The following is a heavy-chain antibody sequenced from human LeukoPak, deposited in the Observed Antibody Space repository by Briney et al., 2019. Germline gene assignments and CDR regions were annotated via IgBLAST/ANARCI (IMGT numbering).Heavy chain of an antibody. V-gene: IGHV3-33*01. CDR1: GFTFSSYG. CDR2: IWYDGSNK. D-gene: IGHD3-10*01. CDR3: ARDRRGIRGVINVVTDYYYYGMDV. J-gene: IGHJ6*02. Sequence: GGSLRLSCAASGFTFSSYGMHWVRQAPGKGLEWVAVIWYDGSNKYYADSVKGRFTISRDNSKNTLYLQMNSLRAEDTAVYYCARDRRGIRGVINVVTDYYYYGMDVWGQGTTVTVSS.